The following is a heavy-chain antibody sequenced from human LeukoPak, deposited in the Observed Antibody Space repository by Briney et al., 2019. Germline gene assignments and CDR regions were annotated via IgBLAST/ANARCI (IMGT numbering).Heavy chain of an antibody. V-gene: IGHV3-30*02. D-gene: IGHD1-26*01. CDR3: AKGQSGSHTYYYYMDV. Sequence: GGSLRLSCAASGLTFSSYGMHWVRQAPGKGLEWVAVIWYDGSNKYYADSVKGRFTISRDNSKNTLYLQMNSLRAEDTAVYYCAKGQSGSHTYYYYMDVWGKGTTVTVSS. CDR2: IWYDGSNK. J-gene: IGHJ6*03. CDR1: GLTFSSYG.